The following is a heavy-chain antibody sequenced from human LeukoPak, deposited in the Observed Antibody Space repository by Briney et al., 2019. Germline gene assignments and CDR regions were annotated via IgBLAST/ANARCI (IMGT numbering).Heavy chain of an antibody. CDR3: AREGPEYSSSWYPYFDY. D-gene: IGHD6-13*01. Sequence: PGGSLRLSCAASGFTFSSYAMHWVRQAPGKGLEWVAVISYDGSNKYYADSVKGRFTISRDNSKNTLYLQMNSLRAEDTAVYYCAREGPEYSSSWYPYFDYWGQGTLVTVSS. CDR2: ISYDGSNK. V-gene: IGHV3-30-3*01. CDR1: GFTFSSYA. J-gene: IGHJ4*02.